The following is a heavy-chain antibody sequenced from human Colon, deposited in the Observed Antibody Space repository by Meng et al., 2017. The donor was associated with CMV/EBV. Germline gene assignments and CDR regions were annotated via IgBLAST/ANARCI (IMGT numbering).Heavy chain of an antibody. CDR2: MYWNDEK. CDR3: ARYMLPPLYGLDV. J-gene: IGHJ6*02. Sequence: SGPTLVKPTQTLTLTCPFSGFSLSATGVGVGWIRQPSGKALEWLALMYWNDEKRYSPSLKTRLTITKDTSENQVVRTMTNMNPVDTATYYCARYMLPPLYGLDVWGQGTTVTVSS. D-gene: IGHD3-10*02. CDR1: GFSLSATGVG. V-gene: IGHV2-5*01.